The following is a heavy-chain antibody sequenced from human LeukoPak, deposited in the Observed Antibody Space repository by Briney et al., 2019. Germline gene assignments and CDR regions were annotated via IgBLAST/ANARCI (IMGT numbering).Heavy chain of an antibody. V-gene: IGHV3-23*01. J-gene: IGHJ5*02. Sequence: GGSLRLSCAASGSTFRHFAMSWVRQAPGKGLEWVSVISGSGTNTYYAESVKGRFTISRDNSNNALYLQMHGLRDEDTALYYCAKGRRVGIAAPIDAWGQGTQVTVSS. CDR2: ISGSGTNT. CDR3: AKGRRVGIAAPIDA. D-gene: IGHD6-13*01. CDR1: GSTFRHFA.